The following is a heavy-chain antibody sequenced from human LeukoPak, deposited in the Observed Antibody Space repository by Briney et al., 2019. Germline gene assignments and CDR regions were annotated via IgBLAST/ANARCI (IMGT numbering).Heavy chain of an antibody. D-gene: IGHD2-2*01. V-gene: IGHV3-23*01. CDR3: AKRGSTTYHFDS. CDR2: ISGNGVGT. CDR1: GFTFSSFA. Sequence: GGSLRLSCAASGFTFSSFAMRWVRQAPGKGLEWVSSISGNGVGTYYADSVKGRFAISRDNSKNLLNLQMNSLRVEDTAVYYCAKRGSTTYHFDSWGQGTLVIVSS. J-gene: IGHJ4*02.